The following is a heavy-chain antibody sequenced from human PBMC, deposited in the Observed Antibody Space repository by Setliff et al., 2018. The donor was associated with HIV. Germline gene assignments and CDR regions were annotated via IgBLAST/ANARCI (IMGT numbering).Heavy chain of an antibody. CDR2: IYYSGST. D-gene: IGHD3-22*01. V-gene: IGHV4-39*07. J-gene: IGHJ4*02. CDR3: ARFRVTMIVVDCYFDY. Sequence: SETLSLTCTVSGGSISSSSYYWGWIRQPPGKGLEWIGSIYYSGSTYYNPSLKSRVTISVDTSKNQFSLKLRSVTAADTAVYYCARFRVTMIVVDCYFDYWGQGTLVTVSS. CDR1: GGSISSSSYY.